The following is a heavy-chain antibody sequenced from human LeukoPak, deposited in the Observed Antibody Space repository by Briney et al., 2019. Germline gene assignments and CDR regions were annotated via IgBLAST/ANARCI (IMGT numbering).Heavy chain of an antibody. CDR1: GGSVSSGTYY. J-gene: IGHJ4*02. Sequence: PSETLSLTCTVSGGSVSSGTYYWTWIRQPAGKGLEWIGRIYSSGSTNFDPSLKSRVSISLGTSQNQFSLKLSSVTAADTAVYYCAREGAPRTFDYWGQGILVTVSS. V-gene: IGHV4-61*02. CDR2: IYSSGST. D-gene: IGHD6-6*01. CDR3: AREGAPRTFDY.